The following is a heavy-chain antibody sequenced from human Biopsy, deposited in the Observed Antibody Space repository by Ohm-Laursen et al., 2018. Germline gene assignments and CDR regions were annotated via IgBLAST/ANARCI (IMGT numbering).Heavy chain of an antibody. D-gene: IGHD4-23*01. CDR2: ISCTGYT. CDR1: GGSFTGLY. Sequence: SETLSLTCTVSGGSFTGLYWSWIRQPPGKGLEWIGHISCTGYTSYNASLKSRVTISVDTSRNHFSLRLSSLTAADTAVYYCARGSNDFGGLYFPRWGQGTLLTVSS. CDR3: ARGSNDFGGLYFPR. V-gene: IGHV4-59*11. J-gene: IGHJ4*02.